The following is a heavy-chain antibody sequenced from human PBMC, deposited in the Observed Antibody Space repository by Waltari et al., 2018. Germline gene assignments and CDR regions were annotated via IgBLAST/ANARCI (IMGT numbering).Heavy chain of an antibody. CDR1: GYSFARYW. CDR2: IYPGDSSS. J-gene: IGHJ4*02. D-gene: IGHD5-18*01. Sequence: EVQLVQSGAEVKKPGESLKISCQGSGYSFARYWIGWVRQMPGKGLEWMGIIYPGDSSSKYSPSFQGQVTISVDTSLSTAYLQWSSLKASDTAMYFCARQNIHSYGYGYFDYWGQGTLVTVSS. CDR3: ARQNIHSYGYGYFDY. V-gene: IGHV5-51*01.